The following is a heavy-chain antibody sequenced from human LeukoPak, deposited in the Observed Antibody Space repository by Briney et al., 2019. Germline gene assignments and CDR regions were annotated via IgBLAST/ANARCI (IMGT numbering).Heavy chain of an antibody. J-gene: IGHJ6*03. V-gene: IGHV4-59*08. CDR2: IYYSGST. CDR3: ARGRPSLVVPAASFYYYYMDV. D-gene: IGHD2-2*01. Sequence: RASETLSLTCTVSGGSISSYYWSWIRQPPGKGLEWIGYIYYSGSTNYNPSLKSRVTISVDTSKNQFSLRLSSVTAADTAVYYCARGRPSLVVPAASFYYYYMDVWGKGTTVTISS. CDR1: GGSISSYY.